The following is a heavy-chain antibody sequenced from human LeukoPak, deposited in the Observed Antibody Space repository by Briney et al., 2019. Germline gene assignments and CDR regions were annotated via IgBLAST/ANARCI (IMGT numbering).Heavy chain of an antibody. Sequence: GGSLRLSCAASGFTFSSYSMNWVRQAPGKGLEWVASIGSGSYYIYYADSVKGRFTISRDNSKNSLYLQMDSLRVEDTAVYYCVRDPSYGSSWYYYMDVWGKGTTVTVSS. CDR3: VRDPSYGSSWYYYMDV. J-gene: IGHJ6*03. CDR2: IGSGSYYI. D-gene: IGHD6-13*01. V-gene: IGHV3-21*01. CDR1: GFTFSSYS.